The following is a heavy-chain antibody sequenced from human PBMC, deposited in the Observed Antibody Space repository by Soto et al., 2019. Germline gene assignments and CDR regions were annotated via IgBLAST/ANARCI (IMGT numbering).Heavy chain of an antibody. D-gene: IGHD2-15*01. V-gene: IGHV3-66*01. CDR3: ARDDVLCDRGRCYGIPLDV. CDR1: GFTVSSKY. Sequence: EVQLVESGGGLVQPGGSLRLSCAASGFTVSSKYMTWVRQAPGKGLEWVSLIQSGGTTYYADSVKGRFTISRDTSENTLHLQMDSMRVEDTAVYYCARDDVLCDRGRCYGIPLDVWCKGTTVTVSS. J-gene: IGHJ6*04. CDR2: IQSGGTT.